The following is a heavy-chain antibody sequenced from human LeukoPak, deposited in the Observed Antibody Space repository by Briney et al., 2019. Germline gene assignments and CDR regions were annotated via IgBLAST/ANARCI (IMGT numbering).Heavy chain of an antibody. CDR2: ISYDGSNK. Sequence: GGSLRLSCAASGFTFSSYGMHWVRQAPGKGLEWVAVISYDGSNKYYADSVKGRFTISRDSSKNTLYLQMNSLRAEDTAVYYCAKDRYYDSSGYYYDDYWGQGTLVTVSS. V-gene: IGHV3-30*18. J-gene: IGHJ4*02. D-gene: IGHD3-22*01. CDR3: AKDRYYDSSGYYYDDY. CDR1: GFTFSSYG.